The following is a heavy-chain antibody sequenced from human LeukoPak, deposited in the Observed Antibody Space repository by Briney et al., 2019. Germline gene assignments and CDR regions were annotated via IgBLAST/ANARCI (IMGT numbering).Heavy chain of an antibody. CDR1: GGSIRSNY. CDR3: ARGRKYTNGYRVTELGSGYFDY. Sequence: SETLSLTCTVSGGSIRSNYWSWIRQPPGKGLEWIGYMYYSGSTNYNPSLKSRVTISVDSSKNQFSLKLSSVTAADTAMYYCARGRKYTNGYRVTELGSGYFDYWGQGILVTVSS. CDR2: MYYSGST. J-gene: IGHJ4*02. V-gene: IGHV4-59*01. D-gene: IGHD5-18*01.